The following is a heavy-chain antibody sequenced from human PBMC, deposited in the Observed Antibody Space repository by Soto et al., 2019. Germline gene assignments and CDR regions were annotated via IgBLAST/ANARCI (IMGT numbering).Heavy chain of an antibody. V-gene: IGHV3-21*01. D-gene: IGHD6-13*01. J-gene: IGHJ6*02. CDR3: ARDPDSSSWYYYYYGMDV. CDR2: ISSSSSYI. CDR1: GFTFSSYS. Sequence: LRLSYAASGFTFSSYSMNWVRQSPGKGLEWVSSISSSSSYIYYADSVKGRFTISRDNAKNSLYLQMNSLRAEDTAVYYCARDPDSSSWYYYYYGMDVWGQGTTVTVSS.